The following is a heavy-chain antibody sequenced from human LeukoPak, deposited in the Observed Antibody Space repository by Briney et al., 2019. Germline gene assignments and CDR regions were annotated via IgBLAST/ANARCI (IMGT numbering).Heavy chain of an antibody. CDR2: ISGSGGGT. J-gene: IGHJ4*02. Sequence: GGSLRLSCAASGFTFSSYAMSWVRQAPGKGLEWVSAISGSGGGTYYADSVKGRFTTSRDNSKNTLYLQMNSLRAEDTAVYYCAKDYYYDSSGLTDYWGQGTLVTVSS. CDR1: GFTFSSYA. D-gene: IGHD3-22*01. CDR3: AKDYYYDSSGLTDY. V-gene: IGHV3-23*01.